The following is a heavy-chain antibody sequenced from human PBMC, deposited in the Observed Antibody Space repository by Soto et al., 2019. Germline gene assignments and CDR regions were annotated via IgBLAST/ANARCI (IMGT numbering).Heavy chain of an antibody. J-gene: IGHJ6*02. Sequence: QVQLVDSGGGLVKPGGSLRLSCAASGLTFSDHYMTWIRQAPGKGLEWISYISSSAGTIYYADSVKGRFTISRANATNSLYLQMTILRAEDTAVYYCARAPYFGSGTYYYYALDVWGPGTTVTVSS. CDR3: ARAPYFGSGTYYYYALDV. CDR2: ISSSAGTI. V-gene: IGHV3-11*01. D-gene: IGHD3-10*01. CDR1: GLTFSDHY.